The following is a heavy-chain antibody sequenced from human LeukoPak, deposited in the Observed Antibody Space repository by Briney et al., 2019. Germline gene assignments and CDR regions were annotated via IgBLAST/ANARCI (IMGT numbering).Heavy chain of an antibody. D-gene: IGHD3-3*01. V-gene: IGHV1-69*06. CDR1: GGTFSSYA. CDR2: IIPIFGTA. Sequence: SVKVSCKASGGTFSSYAISWVRQAPGQGPEWMGRIIPIFGTANYAQKFQGRVTITADKSTSTAYMELSSLRSEDTAVYYCARTHYDFWSRDYWGQGTLVTVSS. J-gene: IGHJ4*02. CDR3: ARTHYDFWSRDY.